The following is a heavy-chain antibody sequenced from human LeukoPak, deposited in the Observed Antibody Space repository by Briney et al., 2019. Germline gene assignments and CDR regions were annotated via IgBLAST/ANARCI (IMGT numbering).Heavy chain of an antibody. Sequence: ASVKVSCKASGYTFTGYYMHLVRHAPGQGLEWMGWINTNSGGTNYAQKFQGRVTITRDTSIRTSYMELRRVRSEETAVYYCARAWLRLNPSFDYWGQGTLVTVSS. CDR1: GYTFTGYY. CDR2: INTNSGGT. D-gene: IGHD5-12*01. J-gene: IGHJ4*02. V-gene: IGHV1-2*02. CDR3: ARAWLRLNPSFDY.